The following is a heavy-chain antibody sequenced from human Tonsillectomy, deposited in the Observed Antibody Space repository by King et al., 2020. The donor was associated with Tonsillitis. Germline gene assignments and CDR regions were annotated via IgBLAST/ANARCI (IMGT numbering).Heavy chain of an antibody. D-gene: IGHD5-24*01. J-gene: IGHJ3*02. CDR3: TRGKMDFDI. CDR2: SNSDGSTP. Sequence: VQLVESGGGLVQSGGSLRLSCAASGFTFSNYWMHWVRQAPGKGLVWVSRSNSDGSTPTYLDSVKGRFTISRDNAKNTLYLQMNSLRADDTAVYYCTRGKMDFDIWGQGTMVTVSS. CDR1: GFTFSNYW. V-gene: IGHV3-74*01.